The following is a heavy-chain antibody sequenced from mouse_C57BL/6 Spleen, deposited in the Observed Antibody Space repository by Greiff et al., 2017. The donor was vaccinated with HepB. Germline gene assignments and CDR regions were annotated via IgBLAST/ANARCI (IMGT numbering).Heavy chain of an antibody. Sequence: GGGLVQPKGSLKLSCAASGFSFNTYAMNWVRQAPGKGLEWVARIRSKSNNYATYYADSVKDRFTISRDDSESMLYLQMNNLKTEDTAMYYCVRQSYSNFYYAMDYWGQGTSVTVSS. CDR1: GFSFNTYA. D-gene: IGHD2-5*01. V-gene: IGHV10-1*01. CDR3: VRQSYSNFYYAMDY. J-gene: IGHJ4*01. CDR2: IRSKSNNYAT.